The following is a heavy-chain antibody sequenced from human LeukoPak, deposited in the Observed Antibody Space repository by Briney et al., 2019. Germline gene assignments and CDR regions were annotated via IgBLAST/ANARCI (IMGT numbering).Heavy chain of an antibody. Sequence: SVKVSCKASGGTFSSYAISWVRQAPGQGLEWMGGIIPIFGTANYAQKFQGRVTITADESTSTAYMELSSLRSEDMAVYYCARPGILEWLVADYYYYGMDVWGQGTTVTVSS. CDR1: GGTFSSYA. V-gene: IGHV1-69*13. CDR2: IIPIFGTA. D-gene: IGHD3-3*01. CDR3: ARPGILEWLVADYYYYGMDV. J-gene: IGHJ6*02.